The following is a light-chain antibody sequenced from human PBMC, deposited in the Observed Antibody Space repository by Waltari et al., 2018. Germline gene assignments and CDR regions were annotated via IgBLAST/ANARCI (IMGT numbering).Light chain of an antibody. CDR2: DVN. CDR1: NTDVGSHDL. J-gene: IGLJ1*01. CDR3: CSFAHRSTYV. Sequence: QSALTQPASVSGSPGQSITISCTGTNTDVGSHDLVSWYQQYPGKAPKLIIYDVNKRPSGVPNRFSGSKSGNTASLTMSGLQAEDEADYYCCSFAHRSTYVFGTGTKVTVL. V-gene: IGLV2-23*02.